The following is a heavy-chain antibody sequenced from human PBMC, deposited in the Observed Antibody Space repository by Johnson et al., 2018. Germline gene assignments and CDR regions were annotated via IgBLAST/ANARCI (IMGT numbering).Heavy chain of an antibody. V-gene: IGHV3-73*01. D-gene: IGHD3-10*01. CDR1: GFTFSGSA. CDR2: TRSKANSYAT. Sequence: EVQLVEAGGGVVQPGRSLRLSCAASGFTFSGSAMHWVRQASGKGLEWVVRTRSKANSYATAYAASVKGRFTNSRDDSKNAAYLQMNSLKTEDTAVYYCTRQQKVRGVIYYMDVWGKGTTVTVSS. CDR3: TRQQKVRGVIYYMDV. J-gene: IGHJ6*03.